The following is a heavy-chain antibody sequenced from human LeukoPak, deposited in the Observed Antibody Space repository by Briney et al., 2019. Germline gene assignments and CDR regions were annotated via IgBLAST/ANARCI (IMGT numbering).Heavy chain of an antibody. V-gene: IGHV3-21*01. J-gene: IGHJ5*02. Sequence: PGGSLRLSCAASGFTFSSYSMNWVRQAPGKGLEWVSSISGSSSYIYYADSVKGRFTISRDNAKNSLYLQMRSLRAEDTAVYYCARAATYDSIWGSYRYGDWFDPWGQGTLVTVSS. CDR1: GFTFSSYS. D-gene: IGHD3-16*02. CDR3: ARAATYDSIWGSYRYGDWFDP. CDR2: ISGSSSYI.